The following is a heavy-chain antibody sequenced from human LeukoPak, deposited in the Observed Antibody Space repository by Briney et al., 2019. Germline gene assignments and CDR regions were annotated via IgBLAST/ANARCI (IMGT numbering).Heavy chain of an antibody. CDR2: ISAYNGNT. Sequence: ASVKVSCKASGYTFTSYGISWVRQAPGQGLEWMGWISAYNGNTNYAQKLQGRVTMTTDTSTSTAYMELRSLRSDDTAVYYCARDLDQYSGRFGGFGHDFWGQGTLVTVSS. J-gene: IGHJ4*02. V-gene: IGHV1-18*01. D-gene: IGHD1-26*01. CDR1: GYTFTSYG. CDR3: ARDLDQYSGRFGGFGHDF.